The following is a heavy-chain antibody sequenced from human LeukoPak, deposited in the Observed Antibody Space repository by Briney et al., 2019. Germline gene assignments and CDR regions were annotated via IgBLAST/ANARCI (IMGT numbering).Heavy chain of an antibody. D-gene: IGHD2-2*01. V-gene: IGHV1-3*01. CDR1: GHTSTTHA. CDR2: INAGNGNI. Sequence: EASVKVSCKASGHTSTTHAIHWVRQAPGQGLEWMGWINAGNGNIKYSQKLQGRVTITGDTSASTAYMELSSLRSEDTAVYYCARGYCSSTSCYMDVWGQGTTVT. CDR3: ARGYCSSTSCYMDV. J-gene: IGHJ6*02.